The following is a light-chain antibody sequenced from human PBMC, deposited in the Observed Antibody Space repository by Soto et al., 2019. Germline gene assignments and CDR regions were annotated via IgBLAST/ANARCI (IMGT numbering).Light chain of an antibody. V-gene: IGKV3-20*01. J-gene: IGKJ1*01. CDR3: QHYGSSPWT. Sequence: EIVLTQSPGTLSLSPGERATLSCRASQSVSSSYLAWYQQKPGQAPRLLIYGASSRATGIPDRFSGSGSGTDFTLTIIRLDPEDFAVFYCQHYGSSPWTFGQGTKV. CDR2: GAS. CDR1: QSVSSSY.